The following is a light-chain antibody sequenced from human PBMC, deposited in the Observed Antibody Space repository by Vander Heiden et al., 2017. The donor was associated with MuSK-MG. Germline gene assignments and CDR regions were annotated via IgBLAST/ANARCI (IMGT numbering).Light chain of an antibody. CDR1: QGISNY. V-gene: IGKV1-27*01. Sequence: DIQMTQSPSSLSASVGDRVTITCRASQGISNYLAWYQQKPGKVPKLLIYAASTLQSAVRSRFSDNGPRTDFSLTISILQPEDVATSYCQMDNSAPHTFSGGTKVEIK. J-gene: IGKJ4*01. CDR3: QMDNSAPHT. CDR2: AAS.